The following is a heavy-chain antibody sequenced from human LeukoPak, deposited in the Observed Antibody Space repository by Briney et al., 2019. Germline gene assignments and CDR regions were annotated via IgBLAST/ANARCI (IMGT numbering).Heavy chain of an antibody. CDR3: ARGVSDYDAFDI. CDR1: GFTFSSYS. Sequence: GGSLRLSCAASGFTFSSYSMNWVRQAPGKGLEWVSSISSSSSYIYYADSVKGRFTNSRDNAKNSLYLQMNSLRAEDTAVYYCARGVSDYDAFDIWGQGTMVTVSS. V-gene: IGHV3-21*01. J-gene: IGHJ3*02. CDR2: ISSSSSYI. D-gene: IGHD4-17*01.